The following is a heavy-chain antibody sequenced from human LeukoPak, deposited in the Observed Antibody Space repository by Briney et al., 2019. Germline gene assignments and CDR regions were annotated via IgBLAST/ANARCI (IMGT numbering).Heavy chain of an antibody. V-gene: IGHV3-23*01. CDR3: VKDRYVARGDYLDF. CDR2: IGGSDGST. CDR1: GFTFNNYY. D-gene: IGHD3-10*01. Sequence: GGSMRLSCVASGFTFNNYYMTWVRQAPGKGLEWVSTIGGSDGSTYYADSVKGRFTISRDNAKNTQSLQMSSLRTEDTSIYYCVKDRYVARGDYLDFWGQGTAVTVSS. J-gene: IGHJ4*02.